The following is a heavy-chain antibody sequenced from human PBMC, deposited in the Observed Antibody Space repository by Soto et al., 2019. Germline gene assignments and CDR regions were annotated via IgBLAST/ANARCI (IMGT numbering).Heavy chain of an antibody. CDR2: IHDRGST. D-gene: IGHD3-9*01. V-gene: IGHV4-4*02. CDR1: GGSISNNRW. Sequence: QVKLQESGPGLEKPSGTLSLTCAVSGGSISNNRWWTWVRRAPGKGLEWIGEIHDRGSTNYNLSLKSRATVSIDRSKNQFSLEMRAVIAADTAVYYCAGQWAAGYGAFDPWGQGTLVTVSS. CDR3: AGQWAAGYGAFDP. J-gene: IGHJ5*02.